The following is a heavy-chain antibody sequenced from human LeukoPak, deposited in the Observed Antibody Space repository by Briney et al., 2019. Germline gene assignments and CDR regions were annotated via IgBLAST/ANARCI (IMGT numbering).Heavy chain of an antibody. J-gene: IGHJ4*02. Sequence: GGSLRLSCAASGFTFSSYGMHWVRQAPGKGLEWVAFIRYDGSNKYYADSVKGRFTISRDTAKSTLSLQMNSLRAEDTAVYYCAKDIYGDYGGLDYWGQGTLVTVSS. CDR1: GFTFSSYG. CDR3: AKDIYGDYGGLDY. V-gene: IGHV3-30*02. D-gene: IGHD4-17*01. CDR2: IRYDGSNK.